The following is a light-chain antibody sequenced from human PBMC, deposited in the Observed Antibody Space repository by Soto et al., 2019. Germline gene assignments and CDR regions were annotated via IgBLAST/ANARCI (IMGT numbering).Light chain of an antibody. CDR2: DAS. V-gene: IGKV3-15*01. Sequence: EIVMTQSPATLSVSPGDRATLSCRASHSVGSDLAWYQQKPGQPPRVLIYDASTRATGVPARFSGSGSGTEFTLTISSLQSEDLAVYYCQQYSFWYTFGQGTKLEIK. CDR1: HSVGSD. CDR3: QQYSFWYT. J-gene: IGKJ2*01.